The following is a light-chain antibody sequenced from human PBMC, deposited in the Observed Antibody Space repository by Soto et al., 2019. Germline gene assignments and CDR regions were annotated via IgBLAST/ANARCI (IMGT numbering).Light chain of an antibody. CDR1: SSDVGGYNY. CDR3: SSYTSSPNYV. CDR2: EVS. V-gene: IGLV2-14*01. Sequence: ALAQPASVSGSPGQSITISCTGTSSDVGGYNYVSWYQQHPGKAPKLMIYEVSNRPSGVSNRFSGSKSGNTASLTISGLQAEDEADYYCSSYTSSPNYVFGTGTKVTVL. J-gene: IGLJ1*01.